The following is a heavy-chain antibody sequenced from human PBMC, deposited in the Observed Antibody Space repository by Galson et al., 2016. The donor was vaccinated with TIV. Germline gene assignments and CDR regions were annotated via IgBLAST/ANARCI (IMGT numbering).Heavy chain of an antibody. Sequence: LSLTCTVSGGSISNGDYSWSWIRQPPGKGPECIGYIYYSGNTNYKPSLESRVTISVDRSKNQFSLKLRSVTAADTAVYYCARVGLKYYYGLDAWGQGTTVTVSS. CDR3: ARVGLKYYYGLDA. V-gene: IGHV4-30-4*01. J-gene: IGHJ6*02. CDR2: IYYSGNT. CDR1: GGSISNGDYS. D-gene: IGHD3-16*01.